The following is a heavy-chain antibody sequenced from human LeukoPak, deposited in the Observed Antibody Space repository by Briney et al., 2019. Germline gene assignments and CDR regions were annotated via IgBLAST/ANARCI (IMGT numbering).Heavy chain of an antibody. V-gene: IGHV1-46*01. CDR3: AGEAAGSVGY. J-gene: IGHJ4*02. CDR2: INPSGGST. Sequence: ASVKVSFKASGYTFTIYYMHWVRQAPGQGLEWMGIINPSGGSTSYAQKFQGRVTMTRDTSTSTVYMELSSLRSEDTAVYYCAGEAAGSVGYWGQGTLVTVSS. CDR1: GYTFTIYY.